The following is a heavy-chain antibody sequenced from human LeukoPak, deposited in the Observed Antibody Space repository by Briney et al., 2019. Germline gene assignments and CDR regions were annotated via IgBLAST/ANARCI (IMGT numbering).Heavy chain of an antibody. V-gene: IGHV1-18*01. J-gene: IGHJ4*02. CDR3: ARHLSLGRHRDGEPFDS. CDR2: ISGYNGNT. Sequence: ASVMVSCKTSGYTFINHGISWVRQAPGQGLEWMGWISGYNGNTNYVQKFRGRITMTTDTSTSTAYLQLRSLSSDDTALYYCARHLSLGRHRDGEPFDSWGQGTLVTVSS. CDR1: GYTFINHG. D-gene: IGHD4-17*01.